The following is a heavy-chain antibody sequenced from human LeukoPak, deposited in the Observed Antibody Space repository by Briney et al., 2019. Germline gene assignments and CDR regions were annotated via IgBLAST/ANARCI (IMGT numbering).Heavy chain of an antibody. D-gene: IGHD3-22*01. V-gene: IGHV1-69*13. CDR1: GGTFSIYA. J-gene: IGHJ6*02. CDR2: IIPIFGTA. Sequence: ASVNVSCKASGGTFSIYAISWVRQAPGQGLEWMGGIIPIFGTANYAQKFQGRVTITADESTSTAYMELSSLRSEDTAVYYCARDPGDPYYYDSSGYVNYYGMDVWGQGTTVTVSS. CDR3: ARDPGDPYYYDSSGYVNYYGMDV.